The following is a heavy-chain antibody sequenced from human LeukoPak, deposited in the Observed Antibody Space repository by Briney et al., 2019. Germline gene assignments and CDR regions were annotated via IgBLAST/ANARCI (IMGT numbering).Heavy chain of an antibody. CDR2: ISSSSSYI. CDR1: GFTFSSYS. D-gene: IGHD3-10*01. Sequence: GGSLRLSCAASGFTFSSYSMNWVRQAPGKGLEWVSSISSSSSYIYYADSVKGRFTISRDNAKNSQYLQMNSLRAEDTAVYYCARATRSGSYSSFDYWGQGTLVTVSS. V-gene: IGHV3-21*01. J-gene: IGHJ4*02. CDR3: ARATRSGSYSSFDY.